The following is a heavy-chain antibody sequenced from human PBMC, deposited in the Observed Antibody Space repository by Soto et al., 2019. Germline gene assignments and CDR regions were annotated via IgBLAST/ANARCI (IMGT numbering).Heavy chain of an antibody. CDR3: AREAAGILNWFDP. Sequence: QVQLQESGPGLVKPSQTLSLTCTVSGGSISSGGYYWSWIRQHPGKGLEWIGYIYYSGSTYYNPSLKSRVTITVDTSKNQFSLKLSSVTAADTAVYYCAREAAGILNWFDPWGQGTLVTVSS. CDR2: IYYSGST. CDR1: GGSISSGGYY. J-gene: IGHJ5*02. V-gene: IGHV4-31*03. D-gene: IGHD6-25*01.